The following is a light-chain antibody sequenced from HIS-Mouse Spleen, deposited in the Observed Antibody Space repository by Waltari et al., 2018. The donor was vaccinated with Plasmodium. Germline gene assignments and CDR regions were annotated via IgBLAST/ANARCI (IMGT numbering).Light chain of an antibody. CDR1: RSAVGSYNL. J-gene: IGLJ3*02. CDR3: CSYAGSSTFV. V-gene: IGLV2-23*03. Sequence: QSALTQPASVSGSPGQSITISCTGTRSAVGSYNLVSWYPQHPGNAPKLMSYEGSKRPSGVSNRCSGSKSGNTASLTISGLQAEDEADYYCCSYAGSSTFVFGGGTKLTVL. CDR2: EGS.